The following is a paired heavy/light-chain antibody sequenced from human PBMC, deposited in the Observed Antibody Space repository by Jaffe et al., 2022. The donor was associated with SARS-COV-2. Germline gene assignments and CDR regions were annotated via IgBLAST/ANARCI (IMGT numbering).Heavy chain of an antibody. CDR3: ANHFSTASAFDP. J-gene: IGHJ5*02. CDR2: IDPSDSLT. CDR1: GYSFTTYW. V-gene: IGHV5-10-1*03. Sequence: EVQLVQSGAEVKKPGESLRISCKASGYSFTTYWISWVRQMPGKGLEWMGRIDPSDSLTHYSPSFEGHVTISADKSINTAYLQWSSLKASDTAMYYCANHFSTASAFDPWGQGTLVTVSS. D-gene: IGHD4-17*01.
Light chain of an antibody. CDR2: AAS. J-gene: IGKJ3*01. V-gene: IGKV1-9*01. CDR1: QGIGTF. Sequence: IQLTQSPSFLSASVGDRVTITCRASQGIGTFLAWYQQKPGNVPKVLIYAASTLQSGVPSRFSGSGSGTEFTLTISSLQPEDFATYYCQQLNSYLTFGPGTKVAI. CDR3: QQLNSYLT.